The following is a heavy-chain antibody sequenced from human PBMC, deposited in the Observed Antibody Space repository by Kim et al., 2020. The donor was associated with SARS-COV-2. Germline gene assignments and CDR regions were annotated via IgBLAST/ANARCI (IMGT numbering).Heavy chain of an antibody. D-gene: IGHD6-13*01. CDR2: INHSGST. CDR3: AREHIAAAGNLYYYYGMDV. J-gene: IGHJ6*02. CDR1: GGSFSGYY. Sequence: SETLSLTCAVYGGSFSGYYWSWIRQPPGKGLEWIGEINHSGSTNYNPSLKSRVTISVDTSKNQFSLKLSSVTAADTAVYYCAREHIAAAGNLYYYYGMDVWGQGTTVTVSS. V-gene: IGHV4-34*01.